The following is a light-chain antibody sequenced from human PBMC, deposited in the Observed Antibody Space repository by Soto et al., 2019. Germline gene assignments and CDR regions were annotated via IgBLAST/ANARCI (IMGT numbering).Light chain of an antibody. V-gene: IGLV2-18*01. J-gene: IGLJ1*01. CDR2: EVS. CDR1: SSDVGSYNR. CDR3: SLYTSSSTVV. Sequence: QSVLTQPPSVSGSPGQSVTISCTGTSSDVGSYNRVSWYQQPPGTAPKLMIYEVSNRPSGVPDRFSGSKSSNTASLTISGLQAEDEADYYCSLYTSSSTVVFGTGTKVTVL.